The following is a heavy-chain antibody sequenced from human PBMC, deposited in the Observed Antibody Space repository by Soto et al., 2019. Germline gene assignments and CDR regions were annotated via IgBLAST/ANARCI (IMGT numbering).Heavy chain of an antibody. CDR3: ARAEVRGVIIGYNWFDP. CDR1: GGSIISGGYY. Sequence: PSETLSLTCTVSGGSIISGGYYWSWLRQHPGKGLEWIGYIYYSGSTYYNPSLKSRVTISVDTSKNQFSLKLSSVTAADTAVYYCARAEVRGVIIGYNWFDPWGQGTLVTVSS. CDR2: IYYSGST. J-gene: IGHJ5*02. D-gene: IGHD3-10*01. V-gene: IGHV4-31*03.